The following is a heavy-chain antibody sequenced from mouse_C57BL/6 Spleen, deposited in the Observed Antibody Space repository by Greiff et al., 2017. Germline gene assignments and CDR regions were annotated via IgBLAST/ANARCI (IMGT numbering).Heavy chain of an antibody. Sequence: QVQLKESGAELVRPGSSVKLSCKASGYTFTSYWMHWVKQRPIQGLEWIGNIDPSDSETHYNQKFKDKATLTVDKSASTAYMQLSSLTSEDSAVYYCARTTPVGTYFDYWGQGTTLTVSS. CDR3: ARTTPVGTYFDY. D-gene: IGHD1-1*01. J-gene: IGHJ2*01. CDR1: GYTFTSYW. V-gene: IGHV1-52*01. CDR2: IDPSDSET.